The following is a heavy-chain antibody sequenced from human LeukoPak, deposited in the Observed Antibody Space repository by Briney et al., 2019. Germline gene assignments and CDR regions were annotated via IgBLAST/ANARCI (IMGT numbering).Heavy chain of an antibody. CDR3: ARQLSDSGSPFDY. CDR2: INHSGST. J-gene: IGHJ4*02. CDR1: GGSFSGYS. Sequence: SETLSLTCAVSGGSFSGYSWSWIRQPPGKGLEWIGEINHSGSTNYNPSLKSRVTISVDTSKNQFSLRLISVTAADTAMYYCARQLSDSGSPFDYWGQGTLVTVSS. V-gene: IGHV4-34*01. D-gene: IGHD1-26*01.